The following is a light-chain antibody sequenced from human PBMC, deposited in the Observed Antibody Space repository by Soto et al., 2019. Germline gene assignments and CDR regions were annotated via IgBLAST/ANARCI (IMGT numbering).Light chain of an antibody. V-gene: IGLV1-40*01. CDR1: SSNIGAGYD. CDR2: GNS. Sequence: QPVLTQPPSVSGAPGQRVTISCTGSSSNIGAGYDVHWYQQLPGTAPKLLIYGNSNRPSGVPDRFSGSKSGTSASLAITKRQAEDEADDYCQSYDSSLSVVFGGGTKLTVL. J-gene: IGLJ2*01. CDR3: QSYDSSLSVV.